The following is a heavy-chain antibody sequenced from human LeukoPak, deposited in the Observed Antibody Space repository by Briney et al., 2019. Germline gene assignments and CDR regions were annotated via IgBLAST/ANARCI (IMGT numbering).Heavy chain of an antibody. CDR1: GFTFSSYW. Sequence: PGGSLRLSCAAYGFTFSSYWMHWVRQAPGKGLVWVSRINSDGSSTSYADSVKGRFTISRDNAKNTLYLQMNSLRAEDTAVYYCARVRRDYGGNNYDYWGQGALVTVSS. D-gene: IGHD4-23*01. V-gene: IGHV3-74*01. CDR2: INSDGSST. J-gene: IGHJ4*02. CDR3: ARVRRDYGGNNYDY.